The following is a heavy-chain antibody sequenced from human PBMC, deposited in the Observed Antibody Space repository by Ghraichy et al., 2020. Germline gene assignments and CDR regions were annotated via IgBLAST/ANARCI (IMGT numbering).Heavy chain of an antibody. V-gene: IGHV4-31*03. CDR2: IYYSGST. Sequence: SQTLSLTCTVSGGSISSGGYYWSWIRQHPGKGLEWIGYIYYSGSTYYNPSLKSRVTISVDTSKNQLSLKLNSVTAADTAVYYCARTVVPDYYDSSGTLDYWGQGTLVTVSS. D-gene: IGHD3-22*01. CDR3: ARTVVPDYYDSSGTLDY. CDR1: GGSISSGGYY. J-gene: IGHJ4*02.